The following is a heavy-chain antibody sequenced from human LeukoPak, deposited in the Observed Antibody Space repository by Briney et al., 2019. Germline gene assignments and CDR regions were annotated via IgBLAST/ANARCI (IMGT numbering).Heavy chain of an antibody. CDR1: GFTFSSYA. J-gene: IGHJ4*02. Sequence: QPGGSLRLSCAASGFTFSSYAMSWVRQAPGEGLEWVWAISGSGGSTYYEDSVKGRSTISRDNPKNTLYLQMNSLRAEDPAVSYCAKAHWGYCYDSSSKDYWGQGTLVTVSS. V-gene: IGHV3-23*01. D-gene: IGHD3-22*01. CDR3: AKAHWGYCYDSSSKDY. CDR2: ISGSGGST.